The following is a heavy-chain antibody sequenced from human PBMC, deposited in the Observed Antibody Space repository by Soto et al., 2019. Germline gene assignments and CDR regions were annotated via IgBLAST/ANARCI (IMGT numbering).Heavy chain of an antibody. CDR2: INPSGGST. D-gene: IGHD2-2*02. J-gene: IGHJ6*02. CDR3: ARDLTRYCSSTSCYNEGLNYYYVIDV. Sequence: ASVKVSCKASGYTFTSYYMHWVRQAPGQGLEWMGIINPSGGSTSYAQKFQGRVTMTRDTSTSTVYMELSSLRSEDTAVYYCARDLTRYCSSTSCYNEGLNYYYVIDVWGQGTTVTVSS. V-gene: IGHV1-46*03. CDR1: GYTFTSYY.